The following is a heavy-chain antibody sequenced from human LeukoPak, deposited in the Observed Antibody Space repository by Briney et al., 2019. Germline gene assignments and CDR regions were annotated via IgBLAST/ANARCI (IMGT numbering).Heavy chain of an antibody. V-gene: IGHV4-34*01. CDR1: GGSFSGYY. Sequence: SETLSLTCAVYGGSFSGYYWSWIRQPPGKGLEWIGEINHSGSTNYIPSLKSRVTISVDTSKNQFSLKLSSVTAADTAVYYCARGLSYDILTGYGGGYYGMDVWGQGTTVTVSS. J-gene: IGHJ6*02. D-gene: IGHD3-9*01. CDR2: INHSGST. CDR3: ARGLSYDILTGYGGGYYGMDV.